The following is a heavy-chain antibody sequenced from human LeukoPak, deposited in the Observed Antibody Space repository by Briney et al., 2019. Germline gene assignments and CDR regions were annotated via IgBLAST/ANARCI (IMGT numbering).Heavy chain of an antibody. J-gene: IGHJ6*03. CDR2: IQYDGSNK. CDR3: AKNPDTAVVTSRTYRYYYMDV. Sequence: GGSLRLSCAASGFTFSSYGMHWVRQAPGKGLEWVTFIQYDGSNKYYADSVKGRFTISRDNSKNTLYLQMNSLRAEDTAVYYCAKNPDTAVVTSRTYRYYYMDVWAKGPRSPSP. D-gene: IGHD5-18*01. V-gene: IGHV3-30*02. CDR1: GFTFSSYG.